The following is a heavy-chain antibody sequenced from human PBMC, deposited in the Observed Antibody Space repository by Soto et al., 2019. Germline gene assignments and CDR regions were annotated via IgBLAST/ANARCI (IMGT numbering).Heavy chain of an antibody. J-gene: IGHJ6*02. CDR1: GYTFTSYG. V-gene: IGHV1-18*01. CDR3: ARDRRSSSSCYPLGWYYYGMDV. Sequence: QVQLVQSGAEVKKPGASVKVSCKASGYTFTSYGISWVRQAPGQGLERMGWISAYNGNTNYAQKLQGRVTMTTDTSTSTAYMELRSLRSDDTAVYYCARDRRSSSSCYPLGWYYYGMDVCGQGPTVTVSS. D-gene: IGHD6-13*01. CDR2: ISAYNGNT.